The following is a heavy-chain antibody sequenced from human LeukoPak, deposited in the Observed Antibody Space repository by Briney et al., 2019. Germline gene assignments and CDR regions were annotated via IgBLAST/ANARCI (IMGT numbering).Heavy chain of an antibody. D-gene: IGHD5-12*01. CDR1: GFTFSSYG. J-gene: IGHJ4*02. CDR3: AKDYSGYDSPPDY. CDR2: ISYDGSNK. Sequence: PGRSLRLSCAASGFTFSSYGMHWVRQAPGKGLEWVAVISYDGSNKYYADSVKGRFTISRDNSKNTLYLQMNGLRAEDTAVYYCAKDYSGYDSPPDYWGQGTLVTVSS. V-gene: IGHV3-30*18.